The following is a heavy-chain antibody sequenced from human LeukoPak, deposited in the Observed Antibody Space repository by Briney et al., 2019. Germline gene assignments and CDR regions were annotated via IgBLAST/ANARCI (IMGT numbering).Heavy chain of an antibody. CDR1: GFTVSSNY. CDR2: IYSGGST. CDR3: AKYYDSSGPFDY. Sequence: GSLRLSCAASGFTVSSNYMSWVRQAPGKGLEWVSVIYSGGSTYYADSVKGRFTISRDNSKNTLYLQMNSLRAEDTAVYYCAKYYDSSGPFDYWGQGTLVTVSS. V-gene: IGHV3-66*01. D-gene: IGHD3-22*01. J-gene: IGHJ4*02.